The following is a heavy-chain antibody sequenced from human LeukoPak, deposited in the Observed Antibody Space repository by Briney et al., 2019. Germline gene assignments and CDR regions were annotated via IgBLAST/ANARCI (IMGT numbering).Heavy chain of an antibody. CDR3: AAVGGLLWFGELLGGFDP. V-gene: IGHV1-58*01. CDR2: IVVGSGNT. J-gene: IGHJ5*02. Sequence: ASVKVSRKASGFTFTSSAVQWVRQARGQRLEWIGWIVVGSGNTNYAQKFQERVTITRDMSTSTAYMELSSLRSEDTAVYYCAAVGGLLWFGELLGGFDPWGQGTLVTVSS. CDR1: GFTFTSSA. D-gene: IGHD3-10*01.